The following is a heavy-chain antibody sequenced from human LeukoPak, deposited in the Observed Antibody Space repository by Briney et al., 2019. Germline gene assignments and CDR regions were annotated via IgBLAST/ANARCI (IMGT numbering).Heavy chain of an antibody. Sequence: GGSLRLSCAASGFTFDDYGMSWVRQAPGKGLEWVSSISSSSSYIYYADSVKGRFTISRDNAKNSLYLQMNSLRAEDTAVYYCARLIRGNFDYWGQGTLVTVSS. CDR2: ISSSSSYI. J-gene: IGHJ4*02. CDR1: GFTFDDYG. CDR3: ARLIRGNFDY. V-gene: IGHV3-21*01. D-gene: IGHD2/OR15-2a*01.